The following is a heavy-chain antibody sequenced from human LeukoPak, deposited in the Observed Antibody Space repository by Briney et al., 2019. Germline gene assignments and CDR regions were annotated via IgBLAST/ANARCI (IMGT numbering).Heavy chain of an antibody. D-gene: IGHD2-15*01. CDR1: GGSISSYY. Sequence: SETLSLTCTVSGGSISSYYWSWIRQPPGKGLEWIGYIYYSGNTNYNPSLKSRVTISIDTSKNQFSLEVNSVTAADTAVYYCARDRGGGSANFDYWGQGTLVTVSS. CDR3: ARDRGGGSANFDY. CDR2: IYYSGNT. J-gene: IGHJ4*02. V-gene: IGHV4-59*01.